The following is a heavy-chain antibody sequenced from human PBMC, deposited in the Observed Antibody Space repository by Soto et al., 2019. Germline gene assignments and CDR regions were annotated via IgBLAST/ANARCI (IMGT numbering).Heavy chain of an antibody. V-gene: IGHV3-23*01. CDR1: GFTFSSYA. CDR2: ISGSGGST. Sequence: GGSLRLSCAASGFTFSSYAIGWVRQALGKGLEGVSAISGSGGSTYYADSVKGRFTISRDNSKNTLYLQMNSLRAEDTAVYYCAKDSEVRFLEWLAHYYYYYGMDVWGQATTVTVSS. CDR3: AKDSEVRFLEWLAHYYYYYGMDV. J-gene: IGHJ6*02. D-gene: IGHD3-3*01.